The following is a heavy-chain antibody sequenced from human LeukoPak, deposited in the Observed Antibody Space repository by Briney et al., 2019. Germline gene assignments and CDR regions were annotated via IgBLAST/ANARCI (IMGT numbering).Heavy chain of an antibody. D-gene: IGHD1-26*01. CDR3: AHSVIVGSTLGYFDY. V-gene: IGHV2-5*01. J-gene: IGHJ4*02. CDR2: IYSNDDK. Sequence: SGPTLVKPTQTLTLTCTFSGFSLSTSGVGVGWIRQPPGKALEWLALIYSNDDKRYGPSLKTRLTITKDTSKNQVVLTMTTMDPVDTATYSCAHSVIVGSTLGYFDYWGQGTLVTVSS. CDR1: GFSLSTSGVG.